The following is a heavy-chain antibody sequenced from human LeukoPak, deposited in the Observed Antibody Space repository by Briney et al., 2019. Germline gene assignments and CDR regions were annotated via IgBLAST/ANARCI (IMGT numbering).Heavy chain of an antibody. Sequence: ASVKVSCKASGYTFTSYDINWVRQATGQGLEWMGWMNPNSGNTGYAQKFQGRVTITRNTSISTAYMELSSLRSEDTAVYYCARLYCSSTSCYTEYKWFDPWGQGTLVTVSS. J-gene: IGHJ5*02. CDR1: GYTFTSYD. D-gene: IGHD2-2*02. CDR3: ARLYCSSTSCYTEYKWFDP. V-gene: IGHV1-8*03. CDR2: MNPNSGNT.